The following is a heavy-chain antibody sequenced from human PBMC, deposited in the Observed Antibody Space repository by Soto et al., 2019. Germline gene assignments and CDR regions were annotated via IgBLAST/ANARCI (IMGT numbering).Heavy chain of an antibody. CDR1: GFIFNNYW. CDR3: ARDAYYDESSGYLDY. V-gene: IGHV3-7*01. D-gene: IGHD3-22*01. CDR2: IKQDGSEK. J-gene: IGHJ4*02. Sequence: EVQLVESGGGLVQPGGSLRLSCAASGFIFNNYWMTWVRQAPGKGLEWVANIKQDGSEKYYVDSVKGRFTISRDNAKNSLYLQMNSLRADDTAVYYCARDAYYDESSGYLDYWGQGTLVTVSS.